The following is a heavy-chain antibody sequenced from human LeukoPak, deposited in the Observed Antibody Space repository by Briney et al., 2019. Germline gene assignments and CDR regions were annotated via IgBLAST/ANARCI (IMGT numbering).Heavy chain of an antibody. V-gene: IGHV1-24*01. CDR2: FDPEDGET. CDR1: GYTLTELS. CDR3: ARVGIVVARSDI. D-gene: IGHD3-22*01. J-gene: IGHJ3*02. Sequence: ASVKVSCKVSGYTLTELSMYWVRQAPGKGLEWMGGFDPEDGETIYAQKFQGRVTMTTDTSTSTAYMELRSLRSDDTAVYYCARVGIVVARSDIWGQGTMVTVSS.